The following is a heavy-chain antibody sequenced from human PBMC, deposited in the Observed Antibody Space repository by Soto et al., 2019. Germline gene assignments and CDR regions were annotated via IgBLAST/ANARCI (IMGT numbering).Heavy chain of an antibody. J-gene: IGHJ6*02. CDR2: IWYDGSNK. D-gene: IGHD6-19*01. CDR3: ARDLYGEQWLVLPLYYYYYGMDV. CDR1: GFTFSSYG. Sequence: HPGGSLRLSCAASGFTFSSYGMHWVRQAPGKGLEWVAVIWYDGSNKYYADSVKGRFTISRDNSKNTLYLQMNSLRAEDTAVYYCARDLYGEQWLVLPLYYYYYGMDVWGQGTTVTVSS. V-gene: IGHV3-33*01.